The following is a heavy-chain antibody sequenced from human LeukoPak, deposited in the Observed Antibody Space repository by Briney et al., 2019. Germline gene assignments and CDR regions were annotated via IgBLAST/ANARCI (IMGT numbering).Heavy chain of an antibody. CDR1: GFTFSNYW. D-gene: IGHD6-19*01. J-gene: IGHJ5*02. Sequence: GGSLRLSCAVSGFTFSNYWMSWVRQAPGKGLEWVANIKHDGSDKYHVDSVKGRFTISRDNAKDSLYLQMNSLRVEDTAVYYCAKGSGSGWYGWLDPWGQGTLVTVSS. CDR2: IKHDGSDK. V-gene: IGHV3-7*03. CDR3: AKGSGSGWYGWLDP.